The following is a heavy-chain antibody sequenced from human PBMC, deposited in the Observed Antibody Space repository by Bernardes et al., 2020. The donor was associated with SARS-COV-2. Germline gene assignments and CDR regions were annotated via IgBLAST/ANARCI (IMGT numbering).Heavy chain of an antibody. D-gene: IGHD6-19*01. CDR1: GVTVSSNY. CDR3: ARDSSGWYRDYYGMDV. V-gene: IGHV3-53*01. Sequence: GGSLRLSCAASGVTVSSNYMSWVRQAPGKGLEWVSVMYSGGTTYYADSVKGRFTISRDNSKNTLYLQMNSLRAEDTAVYYCARDSSGWYRDYYGMDVWGQGTTVTVSS. J-gene: IGHJ6*02. CDR2: MYSGGTT.